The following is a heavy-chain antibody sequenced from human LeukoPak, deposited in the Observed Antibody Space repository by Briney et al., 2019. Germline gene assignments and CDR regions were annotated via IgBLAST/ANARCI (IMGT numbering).Heavy chain of an antibody. J-gene: IGHJ4*02. CDR1: GFTFSSNY. Sequence: PGGSLRLSCAASGFTFSSNYMSWVRQAPGKGLEWVSVIYSGGSTYYADSVKGRFTISRDNSKNTPYLQMNSLRAEDTAVYYCARSPPYYYDSSGYYFDYWGQGTLVTVSS. D-gene: IGHD3-22*01. CDR2: IYSGGST. CDR3: ARSPPYYYDSSGYYFDY. V-gene: IGHV3-53*01.